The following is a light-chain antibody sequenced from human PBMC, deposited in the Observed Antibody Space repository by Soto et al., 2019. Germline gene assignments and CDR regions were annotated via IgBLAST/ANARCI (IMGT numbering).Light chain of an antibody. J-gene: IGKJ1*01. V-gene: IGKV1-6*01. Sequence: ALQMTQSPSSLSASVGDRVTITCRASQGIRNDPAWYQQKPGHAPKLLIYAASSLQSAVPSRFSGSGSGTDLTLAIPTLQPEDFATCFCLQHKTYLSRWTLCQGPQ. CDR3: LQHKTYLSRWT. CDR1: QGIRND. CDR2: AAS.